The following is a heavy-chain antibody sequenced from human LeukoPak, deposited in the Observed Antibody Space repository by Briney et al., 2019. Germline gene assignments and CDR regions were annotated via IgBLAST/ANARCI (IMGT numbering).Heavy chain of an antibody. V-gene: IGHV3-74*01. J-gene: IGHJ4*02. CDR3: AKGRRFGSGWTYYFEY. Sequence: GGSLRLSCAASGFIFSSYWMHWVRHAPGKGLAWVSRINTDGSSTSYADSVKGRFTISRDNSKNTLYLQMNSLRAEDTAVYYCAKGRRFGSGWTYYFEYWGQGTLVTVSS. D-gene: IGHD6-19*01. CDR2: INTDGSST. CDR1: GFIFSSYW.